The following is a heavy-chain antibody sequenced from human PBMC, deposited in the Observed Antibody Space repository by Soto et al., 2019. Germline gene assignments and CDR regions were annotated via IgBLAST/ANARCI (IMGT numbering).Heavy chain of an antibody. CDR1: GFSLSTSGVG. V-gene: IGHV2-5*02. D-gene: IGHD3-10*01. J-gene: IGHJ6*02. Sequence: QITLKESGPTLVKPTQTLTLTCTFSGFSLSTSGVGVGWIRQPPGKALEWLALIYWDDDKRYSPSLKSRLTITKDTSKHQVVLTMTNMDPVDTATYYCAHRRGLWFGESYYYYYGMDVWGQGTTVTVSS. CDR2: IYWDDDK. CDR3: AHRRGLWFGESYYYYYGMDV.